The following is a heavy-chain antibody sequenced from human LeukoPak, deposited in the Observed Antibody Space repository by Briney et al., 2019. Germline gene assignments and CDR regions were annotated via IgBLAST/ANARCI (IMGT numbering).Heavy chain of an antibody. V-gene: IGHV4-30-4*01. CDR2: IYYSGSP. CDR3: VETPNYYYDSSGYLR. J-gene: IGHJ1*01. Sequence: SETLSLTCTVSGGSISSGDYYWSWIRQPPGKGLEWIGYIYYSGSPYSNPSLKSRLTISVDTSKNQFSLKLISVTAADTAVYYCVETPNYYYDSSGYLRWGQGTLVTVSS. CDR1: GGSISSGDYY. D-gene: IGHD3-22*01.